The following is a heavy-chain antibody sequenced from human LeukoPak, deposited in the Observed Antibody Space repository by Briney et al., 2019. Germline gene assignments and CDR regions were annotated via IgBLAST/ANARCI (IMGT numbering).Heavy chain of an antibody. CDR3: ARGPYSSSFYYYYYMDV. CDR2: MNPNSGNT. D-gene: IGHD6-6*01. Sequence: ASVKVSCKASGYTFTSYDINWVRQATGRGLEWMGWMNPNSGNTGYAQKFQGRVTMTRNTSISTAYMELSSLRSEDTAVYYCARGPYSSSFYYYYYMDVWGKGTTVTVSS. V-gene: IGHV1-8*01. J-gene: IGHJ6*03. CDR1: GYTFTSYD.